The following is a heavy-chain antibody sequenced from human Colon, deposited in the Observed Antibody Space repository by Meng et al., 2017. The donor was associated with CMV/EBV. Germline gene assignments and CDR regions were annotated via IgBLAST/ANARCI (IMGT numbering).Heavy chain of an antibody. D-gene: IGHD4-17*01. CDR3: ARMTVTRFDY. Sequence: CAVPVGFLSSGAYSWSWVRQPPGKGLGWIGYIYYSGRTYYNPSLNSRVTMSIDTSKNQFSLKLSSVTAADTAVYYCARMTVTRFDYWGQGALVTVSS. CDR2: IYYSGRT. V-gene: IGHV4-30-4*01. J-gene: IGHJ4*02. CDR1: VGFLSSGAYS.